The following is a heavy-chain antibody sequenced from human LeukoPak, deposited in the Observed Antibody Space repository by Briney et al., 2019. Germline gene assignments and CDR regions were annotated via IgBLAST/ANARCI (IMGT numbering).Heavy chain of an antibody. D-gene: IGHD2-2*01. Sequence: GGSLRLSCSASGFTFSSYAMHWVRQAPGKGLEYVSVISSNGGSTYYADSVKGRFIISRDNSKNTLYLQMSSLRAEDTAVYYCANIVVVPVNQYYGMDVWGQGTTVTVSS. V-gene: IGHV3-64D*06. J-gene: IGHJ6*02. CDR2: ISSNGGST. CDR3: ANIVVVPVNQYYGMDV. CDR1: GFTFSSYA.